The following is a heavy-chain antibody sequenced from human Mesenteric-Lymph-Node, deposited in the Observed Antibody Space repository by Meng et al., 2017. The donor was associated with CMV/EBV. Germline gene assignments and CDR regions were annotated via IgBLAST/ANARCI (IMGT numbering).Heavy chain of an antibody. V-gene: IGHV3-74*01. J-gene: IGHJ6*02. Sequence: GGSLRLSCAASRFTLSNYWMNWVRQAPGKGLVWVSRINSDGSSTTYADSVKGRFTISRDNAKNSLYLQMNSLRAEDTALYYCAKSSCSSTSCHLGIWGQGTTVTVSS. D-gene: IGHD2-2*01. CDR1: RFTLSNYW. CDR2: INSDGSST. CDR3: AKSSCSSTSCHLGI.